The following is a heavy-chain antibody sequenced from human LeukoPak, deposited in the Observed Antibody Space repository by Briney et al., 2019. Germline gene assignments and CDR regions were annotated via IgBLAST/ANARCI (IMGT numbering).Heavy chain of an antibody. V-gene: IGHV3-9*03. D-gene: IGHD5-18*01. Sequence: HAGRSLRLSCAASGFTFDDYAMHWVRQAPGKGLEWVSGISWNSGSIGYADSVKGRFTISRDNAKNSLYLQMNSLRAEDMALYYCAKGRGYSYGTGNDAFDIWGQGTMVTVSS. CDR2: ISWNSGSI. CDR1: GFTFDDYA. CDR3: AKGRGYSYGTGNDAFDI. J-gene: IGHJ3*02.